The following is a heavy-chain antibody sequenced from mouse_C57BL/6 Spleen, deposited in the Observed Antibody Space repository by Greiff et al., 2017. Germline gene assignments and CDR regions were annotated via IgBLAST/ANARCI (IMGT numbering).Heavy chain of an antibody. Sequence: DVQLVESEGGLVQPGSSMKLSCTASGFTFSDYYMAWVRQVPEKGLEWVANINYDGSSTYYLDSLKSRFIISRDNAKNILYLQMSSLKSEDTATYYCARAYYKGYFDYWGQGTTLTVSS. CDR2: INYDGSST. CDR1: GFTFSDYY. CDR3: ARAYYKGYFDY. D-gene: IGHD2-12*01. V-gene: IGHV5-16*01. J-gene: IGHJ2*01.